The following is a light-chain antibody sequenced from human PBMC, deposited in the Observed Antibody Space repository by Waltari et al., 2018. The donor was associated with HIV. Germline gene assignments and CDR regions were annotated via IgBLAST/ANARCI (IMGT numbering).Light chain of an antibody. Sequence: QSALIQPRPVSGSPGQSAPISCTGSSSAAGGYNYVSWYKQHPTKAPKLIIYDVSERPSGVPDRFSGSKSGNRASLTISGLQAEDEADYYCYSYAGSLLFGGGTKLTVL. CDR2: DVS. CDR3: YSYAGSLL. V-gene: IGLV2-11*01. CDR1: SSAAGGYNY. J-gene: IGLJ2*01.